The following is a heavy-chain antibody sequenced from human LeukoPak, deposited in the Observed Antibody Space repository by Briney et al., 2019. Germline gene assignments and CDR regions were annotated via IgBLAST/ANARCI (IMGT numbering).Heavy chain of an antibody. CDR3: AIAGYTASSYILDS. Sequence: SETLSLTCTVPVASIRSYYWGWIRQPAGKAPEWIGRIYTTGTTYYNPSLKSRVTMSVDVSKNQFSLKLTSVTAADTAVYYCAIAGYTASSYILDSWGKGTLVSVSS. D-gene: IGHD5-24*01. J-gene: IGHJ4*02. CDR1: VASIRSYY. V-gene: IGHV4-4*07. CDR2: IYTTGTT.